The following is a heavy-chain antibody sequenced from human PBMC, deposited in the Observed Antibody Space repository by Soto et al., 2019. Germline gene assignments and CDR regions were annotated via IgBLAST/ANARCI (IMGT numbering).Heavy chain of an antibody. J-gene: IGHJ3*02. Sequence: QVKLVESGGGGVQPGTSLRLSCEASGFTFSGFGMHWVRQAPGKGLEWVAVIWYDGSKKYYADCVKGRFTISRDNSKNALYLQMNSLIAEDTAVYYCARGRGGSYGGNSAHFDIWGQGTLVTVSS. V-gene: IGHV3-33*01. D-gene: IGHD4-17*01. CDR1: GFTFSGFG. CDR3: ARGRGGSYGGNSAHFDI. CDR2: IWYDGSKK.